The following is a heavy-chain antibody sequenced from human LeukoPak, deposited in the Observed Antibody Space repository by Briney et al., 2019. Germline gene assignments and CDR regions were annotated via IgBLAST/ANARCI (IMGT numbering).Heavy chain of an antibody. CDR2: INPNSGGT. CDR3: ARDLTYYDFWSGYRPGIKCFDP. Sequence: ASVKVSCKASGYTFTSYDINWVRQAPGQGLEWMGWINPNSGGTNYAQKFQGRVTMTRDTSISTAYMELSRLRSDDTAVYYCARDLTYYDFWSGYRPGIKCFDPWGQGTLVTVSS. D-gene: IGHD3-3*01. CDR1: GYTFTSYD. J-gene: IGHJ5*02. V-gene: IGHV1-2*02.